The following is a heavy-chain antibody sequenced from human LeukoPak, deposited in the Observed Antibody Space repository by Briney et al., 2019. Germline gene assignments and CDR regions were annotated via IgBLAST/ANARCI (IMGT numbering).Heavy chain of an antibody. D-gene: IGHD3-9*01. V-gene: IGHV5-51*01. CDR2: IYPADSDT. CDR3: ARHSDWRFDC. CDR1: GYSFTSYW. Sequence: ESLKISCKGSGYSFTSYWIAWVRQMPGKGLEWMGIIYPADSDTRYSPSFQGQVTISADKSISTAYLQCSSLKASDTAMYYCARHSDWRFDCWRRGTLVSVSS. J-gene: IGHJ4*02.